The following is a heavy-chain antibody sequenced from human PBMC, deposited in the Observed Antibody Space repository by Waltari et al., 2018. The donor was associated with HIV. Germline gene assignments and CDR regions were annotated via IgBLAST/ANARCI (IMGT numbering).Heavy chain of an antibody. Sequence: QVQLVQSGAEVKKPGASLKVPCKASGYSFPSYVISWVRQAPGQGLEWIGWISVYNDNTKYAQKIQDRLNMTTDSPTSTAYMGLRSLRSDDTAVYYCARAPMTTVTSRGFDIWGQGTMVIVSS. D-gene: IGHD4-17*01. CDR2: ISVYNDNT. V-gene: IGHV1-18*01. J-gene: IGHJ3*02. CDR1: GYSFPSYV. CDR3: ARAPMTTVTSRGFDI.